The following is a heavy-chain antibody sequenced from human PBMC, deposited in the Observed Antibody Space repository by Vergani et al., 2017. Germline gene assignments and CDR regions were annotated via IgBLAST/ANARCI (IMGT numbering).Heavy chain of an antibody. CDR2: FEPEHGEV. D-gene: IGHD3-22*01. V-gene: IGHV1-24*01. Sequence: QVQLVQSGSEVRKPGASVKVSCQVSGYSLTELTIHWVRQAPGKGLEWMGGFEPEHGEVTFAHHIQGRVTMTEDRSTDTAYMELSSLRTEDTALYYCAIGTDYYDSSGYYLDYWGQGTLVTVSS. J-gene: IGHJ4*02. CDR1: GYSLTELT. CDR3: AIGTDYYDSSGYYLDY.